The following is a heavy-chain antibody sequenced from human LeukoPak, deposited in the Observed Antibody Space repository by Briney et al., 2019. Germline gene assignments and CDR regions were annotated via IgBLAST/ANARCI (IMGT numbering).Heavy chain of an antibody. Sequence: GGSLRLSCAASGFTVSSHYMSWVRQAPGKGLEWVSVIYSGGSTYYADSVKGGFTISRDNSKNTLYLQMNSLSAEDTAVYYCAREWDDYDILTGTFYYFDYWGQGTLVTVSS. D-gene: IGHD3-9*01. CDR3: AREWDDYDILTGTFYYFDY. CDR2: IYSGGST. J-gene: IGHJ4*02. CDR1: GFTVSSHY. V-gene: IGHV3-66*01.